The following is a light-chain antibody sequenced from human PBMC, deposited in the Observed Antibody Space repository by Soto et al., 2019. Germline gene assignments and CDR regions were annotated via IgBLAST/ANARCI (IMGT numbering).Light chain of an antibody. J-gene: IGLJ1*01. Sequence: QSALTQPASVSGSPGQSITISCTGTSSDVGGYNFVSWYQQHPGKATKLMIYDVRNRPSGVSNRFSGSKSVNTASLTISGFQAEDEADYYCSSYTSISTYVFGTGTKVTVL. CDR2: DVR. V-gene: IGLV2-14*01. CDR1: SSDVGGYNF. CDR3: SSYTSISTYV.